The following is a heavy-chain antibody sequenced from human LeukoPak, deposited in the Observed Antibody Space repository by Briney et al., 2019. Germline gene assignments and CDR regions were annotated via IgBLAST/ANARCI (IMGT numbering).Heavy chain of an antibody. CDR2: IIPIFCTA. CDR1: GGTFSSYA. Sequence: SVKVSCKASGGTFSSYAISWVRQAPGQGLEWMGGIIPIFCTANYAQKFQGRVTITADESTSTAYMELSSLRSEDTAVYYCARSSAGYSGYDLRWFDPWGQGTLVTVSS. J-gene: IGHJ5*02. D-gene: IGHD5-12*01. CDR3: ARSSAGYSGYDLRWFDP. V-gene: IGHV1-69*01.